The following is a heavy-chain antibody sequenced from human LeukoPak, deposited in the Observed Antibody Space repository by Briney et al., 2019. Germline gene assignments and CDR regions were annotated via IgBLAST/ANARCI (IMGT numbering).Heavy chain of an antibody. D-gene: IGHD2-2*01. CDR1: GFTISSYW. V-gene: IGHV3-74*01. CDR3: ARGYCSSTSCPKAYYFDY. J-gene: IGHJ4*02. Sequence: AGSLTLSCAASGFTISSYWMHWVRKAPGQGMVLVSRINSDWSSTSYADSVKGRFTISRDNAKNTLYLQMNSLRAEDTAVYYCARGYCSSTSCPKAYYFDYWGQGTLVTVSS. CDR2: INSDWSST.